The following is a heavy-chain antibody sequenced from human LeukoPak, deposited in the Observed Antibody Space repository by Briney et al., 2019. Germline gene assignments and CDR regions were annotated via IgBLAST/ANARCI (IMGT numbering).Heavy chain of an antibody. J-gene: IGHJ4*02. V-gene: IGHV4-34*01. CDR1: GGSFSGYY. CDR2: INHSGST. D-gene: IGHD2-2*01. Sequence: NSSETLSLTCAVYGGSFSGYYWSWIRQPPGKGLEWIGEINHSGSTNYNPSLKSRVTISVDTSKNQFSLKLSSVTAAGTAVYYCARGPSDIVVVPAAIPFAYWGQGTLVTVSS. CDR3: ARGPSDIVVVPAAIPFAY.